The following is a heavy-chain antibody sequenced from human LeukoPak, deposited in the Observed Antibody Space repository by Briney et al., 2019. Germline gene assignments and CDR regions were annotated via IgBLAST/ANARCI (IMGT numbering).Heavy chain of an antibody. D-gene: IGHD1-1*01. Sequence: SETLSLTCTVSGGSISSSSYYWGWIRQPPGKGLEWIGSIYHSGSTYYNPSLKSRVTISVDTSKNQFSLKLSSVTAADTAVYYCARATLEKDAFDIWGQGTMVTVSS. J-gene: IGHJ3*02. CDR1: GGSISSSSYY. V-gene: IGHV4-39*07. CDR3: ARATLEKDAFDI. CDR2: IYHSGST.